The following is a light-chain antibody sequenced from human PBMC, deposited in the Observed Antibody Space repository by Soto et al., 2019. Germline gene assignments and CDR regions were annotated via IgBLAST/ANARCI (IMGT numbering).Light chain of an antibody. V-gene: IGKV3-20*01. J-gene: IGKJ4*01. CDR2: GAS. CDR3: QQYGSRPIT. CDR1: QSVGSSY. Sequence: EIVLTQSPGTLSLSPGERVALSCRASQSVGSSYLAWYQQKPGQAPRLLIYGASGRATGVPDRFSGSGSGTDFTLTISRLEPEDFAVYYCQQYGSRPITFGGGTKVDIK.